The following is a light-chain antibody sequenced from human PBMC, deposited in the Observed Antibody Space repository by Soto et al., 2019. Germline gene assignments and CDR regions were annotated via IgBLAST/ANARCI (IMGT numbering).Light chain of an antibody. V-gene: IGKV3-15*01. Sequence: VMTQSPATLSVSPGARATLSCRASQSVTSRLAWYQQKPGQAPRLLIYGASARATGIPARFSGSGSGTEFTLTINSLQSEDFAVYYCQQYNNWTLTFGGGTKVDIK. CDR1: QSVTSR. CDR2: GAS. CDR3: QQYNNWTLT. J-gene: IGKJ4*01.